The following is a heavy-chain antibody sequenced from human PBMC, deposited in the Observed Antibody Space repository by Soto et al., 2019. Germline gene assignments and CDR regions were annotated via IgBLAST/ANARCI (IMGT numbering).Heavy chain of an antibody. J-gene: IGHJ4*02. Sequence: KVSCKASGDAFRSYSISWVRQGPGQGLEWMGGIIPIFGTANYAQKFQGRVTITADESTSTAYMELSSLRSEDTAVYYCASSGYSSSWDLFDYWGQGTLVTVSS. D-gene: IGHD6-13*01. CDR1: GDAFRSYS. V-gene: IGHV1-69*01. CDR3: ASSGYSSSWDLFDY. CDR2: IIPIFGTA.